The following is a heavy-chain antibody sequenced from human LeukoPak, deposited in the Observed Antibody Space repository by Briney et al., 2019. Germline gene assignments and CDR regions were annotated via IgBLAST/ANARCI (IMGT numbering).Heavy chain of an antibody. Sequence: GGSLRLSCAASGFISSSYWMSWVRQAPGKGLEWVANVKQDGSERYYGDSVKGRFTISRDNAKNSLYLQMSSLRAEDTAVYYCARDAHYYDSSGPFDYWGQGTLVTVSS. CDR3: ARDAHYYDSSGPFDY. CDR1: GFISSSYW. D-gene: IGHD3-22*01. V-gene: IGHV3-7*03. CDR2: VKQDGSER. J-gene: IGHJ4*02.